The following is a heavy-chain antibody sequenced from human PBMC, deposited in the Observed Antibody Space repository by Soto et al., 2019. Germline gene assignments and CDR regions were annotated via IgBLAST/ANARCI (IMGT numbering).Heavy chain of an antibody. CDR1: GYTFTDFA. CDR2: INAGTGKT. V-gene: IGHV1-3*01. D-gene: IGHD5-12*01. J-gene: IGHJ4*02. Sequence: QVRLVQSGSEVTKPGASVKVSCKASGYTFTDFAIHXMRQVPGQRLEWMGWINAGTGKTKSSQTFQGRVTXARXTXXXXXXXXXXXXXXXXXXXYXXARPGYDAAFDFWGQGTLITVP. CDR3: ARPGYDAAFDF.